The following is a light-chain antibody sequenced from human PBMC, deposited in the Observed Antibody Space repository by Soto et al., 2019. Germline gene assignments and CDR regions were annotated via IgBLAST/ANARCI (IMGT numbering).Light chain of an antibody. CDR1: SSDVGSYNL. V-gene: IGLV2-23*02. CDR3: CSYAGSSTWG. Sequence: SALTQPASVSGSPGQSITISCTGTSSDVGSYNLVSWYQQHPDKAPKLIIYEVSKWPSGVSSRFSASKSGNTASLTISGLQSEDEADYYCCSYAGSSTWGFGGGTKLTFL. J-gene: IGLJ3*02. CDR2: EVS.